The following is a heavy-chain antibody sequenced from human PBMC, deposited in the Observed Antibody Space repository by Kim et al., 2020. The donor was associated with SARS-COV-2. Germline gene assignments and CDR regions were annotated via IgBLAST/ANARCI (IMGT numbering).Heavy chain of an antibody. V-gene: IGHV3-33*06. J-gene: IGHJ2*01. CDR1: GFTFSSYG. CDR2: IWYDGSNK. Sequence: GGSLRLSCAASGFTFSSYGMHWVRQAPGTGLEWVAVIWYDGSNKYYADSVKGRFTISRDNSKNTLYLQMNSLRAEDTAVYYCAKDKLRRYFDWYDWYFDLWGRGTLVTVSS. CDR3: AKDKLRRYFDWYDWYFDL. D-gene: IGHD3-9*01.